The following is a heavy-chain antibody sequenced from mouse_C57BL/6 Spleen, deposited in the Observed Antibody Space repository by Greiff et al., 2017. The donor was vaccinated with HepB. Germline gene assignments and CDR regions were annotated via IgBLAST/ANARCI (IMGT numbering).Heavy chain of an antibody. V-gene: IGHV1-55*01. Sequence: VQLQQPGAELAKPGASVKMSCKASGYTFTSYWITWVKQRPGQGLEWIGDIYPGSGSTNYNEKFKSKATLTVDTSSSTAYMQLSSLTSEDSAVYYCARWPTADAMDYWGQGTSVTVSS. J-gene: IGHJ4*01. D-gene: IGHD1-2*01. CDR2: IYPGSGST. CDR3: ARWPTADAMDY. CDR1: GYTFTSYW.